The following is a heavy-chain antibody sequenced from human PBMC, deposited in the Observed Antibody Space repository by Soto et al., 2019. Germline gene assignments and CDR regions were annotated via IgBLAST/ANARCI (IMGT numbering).Heavy chain of an antibody. V-gene: IGHV3-23*01. J-gene: IGHJ4*02. CDR2: VSGNGQGI. D-gene: IGHD3-10*01. Sequence: GGSLRLSCAASGFTFSSYAMSWVRQAPGKGLEWVSAVSGNGQGIYYADSVRGRFTISRDDSKNTVFLHMDSLRAEDTAVYYCAKDRDYPRDYFHYWGQGTLVTVSS. CDR1: GFTFSSYA. CDR3: AKDRDYPRDYFHY.